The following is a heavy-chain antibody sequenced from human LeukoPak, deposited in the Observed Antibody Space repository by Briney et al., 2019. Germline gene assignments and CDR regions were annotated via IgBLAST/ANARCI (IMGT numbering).Heavy chain of an antibody. D-gene: IGHD2-2*02. CDR2: ISYDGSNK. CDR1: GFTFSSYA. J-gene: IGHJ4*02. Sequence: GGSLRLSCAASGFTFSSYAMHWVRQAPGKGLEWVAVISYDGSNKYYADSVKGRFTISRDNSKNTLYLQMNSLRAEDTAVYYCAKGDRYCSSTSCYMLGSYDYWGQGTLVTVSS. CDR3: AKGDRYCSSTSCYMLGSYDY. V-gene: IGHV3-30-3*01.